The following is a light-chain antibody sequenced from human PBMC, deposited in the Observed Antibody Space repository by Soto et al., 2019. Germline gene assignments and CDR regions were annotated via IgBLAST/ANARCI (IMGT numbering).Light chain of an antibody. J-gene: IGLJ3*02. CDR2: DNN. CDR1: SSNIGNNY. Sequence: QSVLTQPPSVSAAPGQKVTISCSGSSSNIGNNYVSWYQQLPGTAPKLLIYDNNKRPSGIPDRFSGSKSGTSATLGITGRQTGDEADYYCGTGDSSLSAWVFGGGTKLTVL. V-gene: IGLV1-51*01. CDR3: GTGDSSLSAWV.